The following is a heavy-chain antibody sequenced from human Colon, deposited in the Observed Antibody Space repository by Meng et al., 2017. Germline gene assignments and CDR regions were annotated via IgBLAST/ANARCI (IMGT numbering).Heavy chain of an antibody. CDR3: ARGVDWAKSGNF. D-gene: IGHD3-9*01. CDR2: IHPSGST. CDR1: GGFVSEYY. V-gene: IGHV4-34*01. Sequence: QVQRRQWVTGLLTPSETLSLPCAAYGGFVSEYYLTWILQPPGKGLEWVGEIHPSGSTYYSPSLQSRVTITLDTSKNQFSLTLSSMTAADTAVYYCARGVDWAKSGNFWGQGTLVTVSS. J-gene: IGHJ4*02.